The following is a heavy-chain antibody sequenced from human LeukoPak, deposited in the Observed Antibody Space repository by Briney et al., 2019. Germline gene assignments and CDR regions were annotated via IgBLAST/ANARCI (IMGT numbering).Heavy chain of an antibody. CDR1: GVSIRGSDYY. V-gene: IGHV4-34*01. J-gene: IGHJ4*02. Sequence: SQTLSLTCNVSGVSIRGSDYYWSWIRQPPGKGLEWIGEINHSGSTNYNPSLKSRVTISVDTSKNQFSLKLSSVTAADTAVYYCASVRYCSSTSCKQRWLQLGGLFDYWGQGTLVTVSS. D-gene: IGHD2-2*01. CDR3: ASVRYCSSTSCKQRWLQLGGLFDY. CDR2: INHSGST.